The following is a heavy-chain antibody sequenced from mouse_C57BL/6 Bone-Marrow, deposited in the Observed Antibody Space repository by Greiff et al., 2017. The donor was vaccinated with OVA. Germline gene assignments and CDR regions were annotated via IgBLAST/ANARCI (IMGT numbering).Heavy chain of an antibody. CDR1: GYTFTSYW. J-gene: IGHJ3*01. CDR2: IDPSDSYT. Sequence: QVQLQQPGAELVKPGASVKLSCKASGYTFTSYWMQWVKQRPGQGLEWIGEIDPSDSYTNYNQKFKGKATLTVDTSSSTAYMQLSSLPSEDSAVYYCARRDSSGFAYWGQGTLVTVSA. D-gene: IGHD3-2*02. V-gene: IGHV1-50*01. CDR3: ARRDSSGFAY.